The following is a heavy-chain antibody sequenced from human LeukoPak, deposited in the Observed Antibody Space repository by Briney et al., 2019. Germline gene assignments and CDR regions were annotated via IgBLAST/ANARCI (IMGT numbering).Heavy chain of an antibody. J-gene: IGHJ5*02. D-gene: IGHD2-2*01. CDR2: INHSGST. CDR3: ARGEDIVVVPAAMRFDP. Sequence: SETLSLTCAVYGGSFSGYYWSWIRQPPGKGLEWIGEINHSGSTNYNPSFKSRVTISVDTSKNQFSLKLSSVTAADTAVYYCARGEDIVVVPAAMRFDPWGQGTLVTVSS. V-gene: IGHV4-34*01. CDR1: GGSFSGYY.